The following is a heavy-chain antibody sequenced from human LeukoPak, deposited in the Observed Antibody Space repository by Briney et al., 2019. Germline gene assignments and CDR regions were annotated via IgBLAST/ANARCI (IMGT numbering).Heavy chain of an antibody. CDR2: IYHSGST. CDR1: GGSISSGGYY. D-gene: IGHD1-26*01. CDR3: ARKFSGSYYNYFDY. J-gene: IGHJ4*02. V-gene: IGHV4-30-2*01. Sequence: SQTLSLTCTVSGGSISSGGYYWSWIRQPPGKGLEWIGYIYHSGSTYYNPSLKSRVTISVDGSKNQFSLKLSSVTAADTAVYYCARKFSGSYYNYFDYWGQGTLVTVSS.